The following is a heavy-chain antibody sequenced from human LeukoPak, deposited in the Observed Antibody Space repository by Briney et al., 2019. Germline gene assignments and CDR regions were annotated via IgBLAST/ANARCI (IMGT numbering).Heavy chain of an antibody. Sequence: SETLSLTCAVYGGSFSGYYWSWIRQPPGKGLEWIGEINHSGSTNYNPSLKSRVTISVDTSKNQFSLKLSSVTAADTAVYYCARPGFLDAFDIWGQGTMVTVSS. CDR1: GGSFSGYY. CDR3: ARPGFLDAFDI. CDR2: INHSGST. J-gene: IGHJ3*02. D-gene: IGHD3-10*01. V-gene: IGHV4-34*01.